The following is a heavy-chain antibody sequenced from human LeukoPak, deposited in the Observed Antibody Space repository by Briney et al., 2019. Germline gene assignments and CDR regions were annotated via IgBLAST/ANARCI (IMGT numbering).Heavy chain of an antibody. J-gene: IGHJ3*02. V-gene: IGHV4-39*01. D-gene: IGHD5-12*01. Sequence: SETLSLTCTVSGGSISSSSYYWDWIRQSPGKGLEWIGDIYSGGSTYYTPSLKSRVTISVDTSKNQFSLKLSSVTAADTAIYFCARHSRSGSGGYENAFDIWGQGTMVTVSS. CDR2: IYSGGST. CDR1: GGSISSSSYY. CDR3: ARHSRSGSGGYENAFDI.